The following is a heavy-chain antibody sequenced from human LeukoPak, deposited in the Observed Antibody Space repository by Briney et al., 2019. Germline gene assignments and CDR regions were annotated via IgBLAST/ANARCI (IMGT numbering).Heavy chain of an antibody. CDR2: INPSGGST. Sequence: ASVKVSCKVSGYSLTELSMHWVRQAPGKGLEWMGIINPSGGSTSYAQKFQGRVTMTRDTSTSTVYMELSSLRSEDTAVYYCARGDSSGFYYYYGMDVWGQGTTVTVSS. J-gene: IGHJ6*02. D-gene: IGHD6-19*01. CDR3: ARGDSSGFYYYYGMDV. CDR1: GYSLTELS. V-gene: IGHV1-46*01.